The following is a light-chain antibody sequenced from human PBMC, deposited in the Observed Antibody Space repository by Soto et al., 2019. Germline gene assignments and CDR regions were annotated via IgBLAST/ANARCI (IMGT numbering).Light chain of an antibody. CDR1: QSVSRSF. J-gene: IGKJ2*01. CDR3: HQYGSSPQT. Sequence: EIVLTQSPGTLSSSPGEVVTLSCRASQSVSRSFLAWYQQTHGQPPRLLIYHAFSRDTGIPDRFSGSGSGTDFTLTISRLEPEDLALYYCHQYGSSPQTVGQGTKLEI. CDR2: HAF. V-gene: IGKV3-20*01.